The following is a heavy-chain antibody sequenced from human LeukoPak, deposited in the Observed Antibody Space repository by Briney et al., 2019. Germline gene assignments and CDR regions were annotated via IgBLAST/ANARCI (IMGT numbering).Heavy chain of an antibody. Sequence: GESLKISCKGSGYSFTSYWIGWVRQRPGKGLEWMGIIYPGDSDTRYSPSFQGQVTISADKSIGTAYLQWSSLKASDTAMYYCARLGWYYDSSGYNDAFDIWGQGTMVTVSS. D-gene: IGHD3-22*01. CDR1: GYSFTSYW. CDR3: ARLGWYYDSSGYNDAFDI. CDR2: IYPGDSDT. V-gene: IGHV5-51*01. J-gene: IGHJ3*02.